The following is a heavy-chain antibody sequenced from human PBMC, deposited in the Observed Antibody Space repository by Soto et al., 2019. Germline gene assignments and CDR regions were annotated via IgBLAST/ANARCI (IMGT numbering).Heavy chain of an antibody. D-gene: IGHD6-6*01. CDR1: GGTFSSYA. Sequence: GASVKVSCKASGGTFSSYAISWVRQAPGQGLEWMGGIIPIFGTANYAQKFQGRVTITADESTSTAYMELSSLRSEDTAVYYCAILAARPTRGYYYYGMDVWGQGTTVTVSS. CDR2: IIPIFGTA. V-gene: IGHV1-69*13. J-gene: IGHJ6*02. CDR3: AILAARPTRGYYYYGMDV.